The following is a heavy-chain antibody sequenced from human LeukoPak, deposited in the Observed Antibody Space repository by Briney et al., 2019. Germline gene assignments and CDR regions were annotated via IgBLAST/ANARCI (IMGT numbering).Heavy chain of an antibody. D-gene: IGHD3-22*01. V-gene: IGHV1-18*01. CDR3: ARDPSVDYDSSGYFRY. CDR1: GYTFTSYA. Sequence: ASVKVSCKAPGYTFTSYAISWVRQAPGQGLEWMGWISAYNGNTNYAQKLQGRVTMTTDTSTSTAYMELRSLRSDDTAVYYCARDPSVDYDSSGYFRYWGQGTLVTVSS. J-gene: IGHJ4*02. CDR2: ISAYNGNT.